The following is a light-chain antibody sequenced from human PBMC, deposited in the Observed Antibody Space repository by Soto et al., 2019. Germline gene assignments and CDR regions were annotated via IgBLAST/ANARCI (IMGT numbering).Light chain of an antibody. V-gene: IGLV2-11*01. CDR3: CSYAGNYTHV. J-gene: IGLJ1*01. CDR2: DVT. CDR1: SSDVGDYNY. Sequence: QSALTQPRSVSGSPGQSVTISCTGTSSDVGDYNYVSWYQQHPGKAPKLMIYDVTKRPSGVPDRFSGSKSGNTASLTISGLQAEDEADYYCCSYAGNYTHVFGTGTKDTDL.